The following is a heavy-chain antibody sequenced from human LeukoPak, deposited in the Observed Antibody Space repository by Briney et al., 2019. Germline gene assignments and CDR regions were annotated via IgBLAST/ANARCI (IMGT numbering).Heavy chain of an antibody. Sequence: PSETLSLTCTVSGGSISSYYWSWIRQPPGKGLEWIGCIFYSGSTSYNPSLKSRVTISVDTSKNQFSLKLSSVTAADTAVYYCTRSTSFINWFDPWGQGTLVTVSS. D-gene: IGHD2-2*01. CDR2: IFYSGST. J-gene: IGHJ5*02. CDR3: TRSTSFINWFDP. CDR1: GGSISSYY. V-gene: IGHV4-59*01.